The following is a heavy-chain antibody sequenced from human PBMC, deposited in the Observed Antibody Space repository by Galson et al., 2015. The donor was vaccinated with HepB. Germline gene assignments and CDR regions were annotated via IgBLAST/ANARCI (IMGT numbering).Heavy chain of an antibody. CDR3: AIPTGYYGSGSYFDY. Sequence: SETLSLTCAVSGGSISSSNWRSWVRQPPGKGLEWIGEIYHSGSTNYNPSLKSRVTISVDKSKNQFSLKLSSVTAADTAVYYCAIPTGYYGSGSYFDYWGQGTLVTVSS. J-gene: IGHJ4*02. CDR1: GGSISSSNW. V-gene: IGHV4-4*02. D-gene: IGHD3-10*01. CDR2: IYHSGST.